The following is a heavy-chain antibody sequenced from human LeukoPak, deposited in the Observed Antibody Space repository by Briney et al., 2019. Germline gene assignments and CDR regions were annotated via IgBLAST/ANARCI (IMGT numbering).Heavy chain of an antibody. D-gene: IGHD3-16*02. CDR1: GFRFSNYW. Sequence: GGSLRLSCVASGFRFSNYWMYWVRQVSGKGLMWVARMDSGGSTINYADSVNGRFTVSRDNAKNTLYLQMDSLRAEDTAVYYCATAGSYRFDHWGQGTLVTVSS. V-gene: IGHV3-74*01. CDR3: ATAGSYRFDH. J-gene: IGHJ4*02. CDR2: MDSGGSTI.